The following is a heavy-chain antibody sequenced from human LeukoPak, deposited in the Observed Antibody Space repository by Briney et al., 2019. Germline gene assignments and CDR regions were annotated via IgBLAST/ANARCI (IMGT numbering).Heavy chain of an antibody. D-gene: IGHD3-10*01. CDR2: IIPIFGTA. V-gene: IGHV1-69*13. CDR1: GGTFSSFA. CDR3: ARLWFGEILFDY. J-gene: IGHJ4*02. Sequence: SVKVSCKASGGTFSSFAISWVRQAPGQGLEWMGGIIPIFGTANYAQKFQGRVTITADESTSTAYMELSSLRSEDTAVYYCARLWFGEILFDYWGQGTLVTVSS.